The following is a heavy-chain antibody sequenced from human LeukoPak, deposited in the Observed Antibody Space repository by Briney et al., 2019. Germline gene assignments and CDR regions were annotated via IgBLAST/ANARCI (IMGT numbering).Heavy chain of an antibody. CDR3: ARRPIAAGNNWFDP. J-gene: IGHJ5*02. CDR1: GGSISSAAYY. Sequence: TSETLSLTCTVSGGSISSAAYYWGWIRQPPGKGLDWIGSIYYTGTTYYSPSLQTRATLSFDTSKNQFSLKLTSVTAADTAVYFCARRPIAAGNNWFDPWGQGTLVTVSS. V-gene: IGHV4-39*01. CDR2: IYYTGTT. D-gene: IGHD6-13*01.